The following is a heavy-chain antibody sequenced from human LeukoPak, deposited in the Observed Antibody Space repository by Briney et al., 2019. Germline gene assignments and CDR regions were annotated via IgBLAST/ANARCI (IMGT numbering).Heavy chain of an antibody. CDR2: IYYSGST. V-gene: IGHV4-34*01. CDR1: GGSFSGYY. D-gene: IGHD3-10*01. CDR3: ARSAGLLWFGELFASYYYYGMDV. Sequence: SETLSLTCAVYGGSFSGYYWSWIRQPPGKGLEWIGSIYYSGSTYYNPSLKGRVTISVDTSKNQFSLKLSSVTAADTAVYYCARSAGLLWFGELFASYYYYGMDVWGQGTTVTVSS. J-gene: IGHJ6*02.